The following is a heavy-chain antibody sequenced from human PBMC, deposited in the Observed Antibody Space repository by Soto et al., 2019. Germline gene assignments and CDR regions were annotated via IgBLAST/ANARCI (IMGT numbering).Heavy chain of an antibody. D-gene: IGHD4-4*01. Sequence: SETRSLTCTVSGASIASSSYYWAWIRQPPGKGLEWVGSIYYSGTTSYNPSLKSRVTISIDTSQSQFSLKLRSVSAADAAVYYCARHEYSDFHFDYWGQGTPVTVSS. CDR3: ARHEYSDFHFDY. CDR1: GASIASSSYY. J-gene: IGHJ4*02. V-gene: IGHV4-39*01. CDR2: IYYSGTT.